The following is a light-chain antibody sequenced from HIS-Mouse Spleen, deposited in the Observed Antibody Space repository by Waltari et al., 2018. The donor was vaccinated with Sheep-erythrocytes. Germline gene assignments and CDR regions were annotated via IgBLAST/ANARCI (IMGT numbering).Light chain of an antibody. V-gene: IGLV2-11*01. CDR1: SSDVGGYNY. J-gene: IGLJ1*01. CDR3: CSYAGSYNHV. CDR2: DVS. Sequence: QSALTQPRSVSGSPGQSVTVSCTGTSSDVGGYNYVSWYQQHPGKAPKRMIYDVSKPPSGVPDRFSGYKSGNTASLTISGLQAEDEANYYCCSYAGSYNHVFATGTKVTVL.